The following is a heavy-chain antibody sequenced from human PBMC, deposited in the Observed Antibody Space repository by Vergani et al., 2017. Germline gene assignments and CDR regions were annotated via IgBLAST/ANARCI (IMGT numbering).Heavy chain of an antibody. V-gene: IGHV1-2*02. Sequence: QVQLVQSGAEVKKPGASVKVSCNASGYTFTGYYMHWVRQAPGQGLEWMGWINPNSGGTHYAQKFQGRGTMTRDTSISTAYMELSRLRSDDTAVCYCAKGEGYYYYYGMDVWGQGTTVTVSS. CDR1: GYTFTGYY. CDR3: AKGEGYYYYYGMDV. CDR2: INPNSGGT. J-gene: IGHJ6*02.